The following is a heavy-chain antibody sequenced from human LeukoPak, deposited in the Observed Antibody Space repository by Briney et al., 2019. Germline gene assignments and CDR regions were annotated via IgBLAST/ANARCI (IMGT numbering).Heavy chain of an antibody. CDR3: ARDLGYSSSWYTGSS. Sequence: SETLSLTCTVSGYSISSGYDWGWIRQPPGKGLEWIGSIYYRRTTYYNPSLKSRVTISIDTSENQLSLKLSSVTAADTAVYYCARDLGYSSSWYTGSSWGQGTLVTVSS. CDR2: IYYRRTT. CDR1: GYSISSGYD. J-gene: IGHJ4*02. D-gene: IGHD6-13*01. V-gene: IGHV4-38-2*02.